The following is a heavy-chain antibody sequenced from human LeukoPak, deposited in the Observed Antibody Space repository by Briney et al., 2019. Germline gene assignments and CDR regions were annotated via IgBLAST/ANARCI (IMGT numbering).Heavy chain of an antibody. CDR2: ISWNSGSI. CDR1: GFTFDDYA. D-gene: IGHD3-10*01. V-gene: IGHV3-9*03. J-gene: IGHJ4*02. Sequence: PGRSLRLSCAASGFTFDDYAMHWVRQAPGKGLEWVSGISWNSGSIDYADSVKGRFTISRDNAKNYLYMQMNSLTSEDMALYYCAKDSTWAMVRGYFDYWGQGTLVTVSS. CDR3: AKDSTWAMVRGYFDY.